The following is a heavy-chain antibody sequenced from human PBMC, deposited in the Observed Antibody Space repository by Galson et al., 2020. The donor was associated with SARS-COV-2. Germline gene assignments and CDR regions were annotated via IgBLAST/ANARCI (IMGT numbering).Heavy chain of an antibody. CDR2: INSDGSST. CDR3: ARPIYRCSSTSCSERVWFDP. Sequence: TGGSLRLSCAASGFTFSSYWMHWVRQAPGKGLVWVSRINSDGSSTSYADSVKGRFTISRDNAKNTLYLQMNSLRAEDTAVYYCARPIYRCSSTSCSERVWFDPWGQGTLVPVSS. J-gene: IGHJ5*02. V-gene: IGHV3-74*01. D-gene: IGHD2-2*01. CDR1: GFTFSSYW.